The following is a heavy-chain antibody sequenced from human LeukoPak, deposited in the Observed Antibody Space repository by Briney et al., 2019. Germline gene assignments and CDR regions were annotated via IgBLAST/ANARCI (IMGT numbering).Heavy chain of an antibody. Sequence: GGSLRLSCAASGFTFSNYAMRWVRQAPGKGLEWVSGISGSGDSTYYADSVKGRFTISRDNSKNTLYLQMNSLRAEDTAVYYCARVLYGSGNGYYYYYMDVWGKGTTVTISS. J-gene: IGHJ6*03. CDR2: ISGSGDST. D-gene: IGHD3-10*01. CDR1: GFTFSNYA. CDR3: ARVLYGSGNGYYYYYMDV. V-gene: IGHV3-23*01.